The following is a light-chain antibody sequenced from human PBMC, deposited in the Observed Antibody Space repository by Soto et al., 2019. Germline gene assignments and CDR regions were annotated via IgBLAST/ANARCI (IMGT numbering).Light chain of an antibody. V-gene: IGKV2-28*01. Sequence: IVMTQSPLSLPVTPGESASISCRSSQSLLHSNGYSYLDWYLQKPGQSPQLLISLAYYRAYGVPDRFSGSGSGTDFTLNISRAEADDGGLYYCMQALQTPPSTFGQGTKLEI. CDR3: MQALQTPPST. CDR2: LAY. CDR1: QSLLHSNGYSY. J-gene: IGKJ2*01.